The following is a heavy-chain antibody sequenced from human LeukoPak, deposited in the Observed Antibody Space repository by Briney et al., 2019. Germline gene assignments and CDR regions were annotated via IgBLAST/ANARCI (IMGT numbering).Heavy chain of an antibody. CDR2: IYYSGST. CDR3: AREVLDYGGNPA. D-gene: IGHD4-23*01. V-gene: IGHV4-59*01. J-gene: IGHJ5*02. Sequence: SETLSLTCTVSGGSISSYYWSWIRQPPGKGLEWIGYIYYSGSTNYNPSLKSRVTISVDTSKNQFSLKLSSVTAADTAVYYCAREVLDYGGNPAWGQGTLVTVSS. CDR1: GGSISSYY.